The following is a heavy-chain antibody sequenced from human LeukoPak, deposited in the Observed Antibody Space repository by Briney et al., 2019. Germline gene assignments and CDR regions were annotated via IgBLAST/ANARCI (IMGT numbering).Heavy chain of an antibody. J-gene: IGHJ5*02. V-gene: IGHV4-34*01. D-gene: IGHD3-10*01. CDR3: ARDRRLLWFGELLSWFDP. CDR1: GGSFSGYY. CDR2: INHSGST. Sequence: PSETLSLTCAVYGGSFSGYYWSWIRQPPGKGLEWIGEINHSGSTNYNPSLKSRVTISVDTSKNQFSLKLSSVTAADTAVYYCARDRRLLWFGELLSWFDPWGQGTLVTVSS.